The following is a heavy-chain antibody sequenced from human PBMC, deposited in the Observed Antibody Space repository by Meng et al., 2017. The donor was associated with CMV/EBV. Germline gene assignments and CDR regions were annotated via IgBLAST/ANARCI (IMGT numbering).Heavy chain of an antibody. Sequence: ASVKVSCKASGYSFSSYDINWVRQAAGQGLEWMGYINPNSGNTGYAQKFQGRVSIIRDTSISTAYMELSPLRSDDTAIYYCATTGTRRYFQHWGQGTVVTVPS. V-gene: IGHV1-8*03. J-gene: IGHJ4*02. CDR3: ATTGTRRYFQH. CDR2: INPNSGNT. D-gene: IGHD3-9*01. CDR1: GYSFSSYD.